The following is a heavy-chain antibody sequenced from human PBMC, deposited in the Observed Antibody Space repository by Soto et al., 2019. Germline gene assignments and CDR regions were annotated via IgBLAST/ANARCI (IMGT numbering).Heavy chain of an antibody. CDR3: ARVSGYCRSTSCYGEHFDY. J-gene: IGHJ4*02. Sequence: SETLSLTCTVSGGSISSGGYYWSWIRQHPGKGLEWIGYIYYSGSTYYNPSLKSRVTISVDTSKNQFSLKLSSVTAADTAVYYCARVSGYCRSTSCYGEHFDYWGQGTLVTVSS. CDR2: IYYSGST. V-gene: IGHV4-31*03. CDR1: GGSISSGGYY. D-gene: IGHD2-2*01.